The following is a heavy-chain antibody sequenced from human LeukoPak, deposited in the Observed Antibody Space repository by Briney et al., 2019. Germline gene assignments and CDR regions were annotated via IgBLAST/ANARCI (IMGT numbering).Heavy chain of an antibody. Sequence: SETLSLTCAVYGGSFSGYYWSWIRQPPGKGLEWIGEINHSGSTNYNPSLKSRVTISIDTSKNQFSLKLSSVTAADTAVYYCARAGRGVSNLDYWGKGTLVTVSS. CDR2: INHSGST. CDR1: GGSFSGYY. J-gene: IGHJ4*02. V-gene: IGHV4-34*01. CDR3: ARAGRGVSNLDY. D-gene: IGHD3-10*01.